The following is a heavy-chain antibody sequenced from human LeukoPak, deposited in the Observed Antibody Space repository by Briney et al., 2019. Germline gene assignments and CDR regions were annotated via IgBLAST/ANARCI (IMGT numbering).Heavy chain of an antibody. V-gene: IGHV4-39*07. CDR2: VYYSGSS. Sequence: SETLSLTCTVSGDSISSNRYYWGWIRQPPGKGLEWMGIVYYSGSSYYNPSLTSRVTISVDTSKNQFSLKLSSVTAADTAVYYCARVGIAARSKRFDYWGQGTLVTVSS. CDR1: GDSISSNRYY. D-gene: IGHD6-6*01. J-gene: IGHJ4*02. CDR3: ARVGIAARSKRFDY.